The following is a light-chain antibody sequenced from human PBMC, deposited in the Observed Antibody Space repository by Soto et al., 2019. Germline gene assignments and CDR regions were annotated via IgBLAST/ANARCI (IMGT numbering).Light chain of an antibody. CDR1: HNILNY. CDR3: QQSYTAPWT. V-gene: IGKV1-39*01. CDR2: SSY. Sequence: DILMIQSPSFLSASAGDTVTITCRTSHNILNYLNWYQQKPGEAPSLLIYSSYLLQSGVPSRFSGRGYETEFTLTITSLQPEDSATYFCQQSYTAPWTFGQGTKV. J-gene: IGKJ1*01.